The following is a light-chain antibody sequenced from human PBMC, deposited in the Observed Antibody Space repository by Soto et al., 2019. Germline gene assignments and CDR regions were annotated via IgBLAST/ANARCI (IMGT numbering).Light chain of an antibody. V-gene: IGLV2-14*03. CDR1: SSDVGNYDY. J-gene: IGLJ1*01. CDR3: TSYTPSSTYV. CDR2: AVS. Sequence: QSALTQPASVSGSPGQSITISCTGTSSDVGNYDYVSWYQQYPGKAPKLMIYAVSRRPSGVSNRFSGSKSGNTASLTISGLPAEDEADYFCTSYTPSSTYVFGTGTKLTVL.